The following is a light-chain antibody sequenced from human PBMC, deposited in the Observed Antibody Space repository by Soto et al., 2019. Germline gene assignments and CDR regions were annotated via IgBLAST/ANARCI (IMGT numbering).Light chain of an antibody. V-gene: IGKV3-20*01. CDR1: QSVTNTY. J-gene: IGKJ1*01. CDR2: GAS. CDR3: QQYASTPWT. Sequence: DIVLTQSPDTLSLSPGERATLSCRASQSVTNTYLAWFQQIPGQAPRLLIFGASNRATGITDRFSGSGSGRDFTLTISRVEPEDFAVYYCQQYASTPWTFGQGTKVDIK.